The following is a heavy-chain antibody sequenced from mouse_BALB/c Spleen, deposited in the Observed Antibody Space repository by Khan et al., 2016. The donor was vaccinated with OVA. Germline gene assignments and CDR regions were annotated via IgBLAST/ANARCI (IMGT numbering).Heavy chain of an antibody. V-gene: IGHV1S81*02. CDR2: INPSNGGT. CDR3: TRSGYGSFAY. J-gene: IGHJ3*01. CDR1: GYTFTSYY. Sequence: QVQLKESGAELVKPGASVKLSCKASGYTFTSYYMYWVKQRPGQGLEWIGEINPSNGGTNFNEKFKSKATLTVDKSSSTAYMQLSSLTSEDSACYYCTRSGYGSFAYWGQGTLVTVSA. D-gene: IGHD2-2*01.